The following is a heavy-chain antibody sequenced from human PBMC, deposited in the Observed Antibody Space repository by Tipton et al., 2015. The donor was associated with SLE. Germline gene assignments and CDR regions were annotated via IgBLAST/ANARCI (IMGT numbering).Heavy chain of an antibody. J-gene: IGHJ4*02. CDR1: GGSISSRSYY. CDR2: IYSSGTT. D-gene: IGHD5-12*01. CDR3: SREHRGYSNSLGY. Sequence: TLSLTCTVSGGSISSRSYYWNWIRQPAGKGLEWIGRIYSSGTTNYNPSLQDRVTISVDTSKNVFSLTITSVTAADTAMYYCSREHRGYSNSLGYWGQGARVSVSS. V-gene: IGHV4-61*02.